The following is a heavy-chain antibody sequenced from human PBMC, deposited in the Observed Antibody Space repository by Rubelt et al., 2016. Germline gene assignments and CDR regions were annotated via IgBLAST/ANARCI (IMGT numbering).Heavy chain of an antibody. CDR2: ISYDGSNK. Sequence: GFTFSSYAMHWVRQAPGKGLEWVAVISYDGSNKYYADSVKGRFTISRDNSKNTLYLQMNSLRAEDTAVYYCARATLLGYCSGGSCSRAFDIWGQGTMVTVSS. D-gene: IGHD2-15*01. CDR1: GFTFSSYA. J-gene: IGHJ3*02. V-gene: IGHV3-30*04. CDR3: ARATLLGYCSGGSCSRAFDI.